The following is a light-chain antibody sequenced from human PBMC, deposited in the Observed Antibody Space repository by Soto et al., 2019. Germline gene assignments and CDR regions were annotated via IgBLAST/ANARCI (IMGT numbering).Light chain of an antibody. V-gene: IGLV1-44*01. Sequence: QSVLTQPPSASGTPGQRVTISCSGSSSNIGSNTVNCYQQLPGTAPKLLIYSNNQRPSGVPDRFSGSKSGTSASLAISGLQSEDEADYYCAAWDDSLNGLLFGGGTKLTVL. CDR1: SSNIGSNT. CDR2: SNN. CDR3: AAWDDSLNGLL. J-gene: IGLJ3*02.